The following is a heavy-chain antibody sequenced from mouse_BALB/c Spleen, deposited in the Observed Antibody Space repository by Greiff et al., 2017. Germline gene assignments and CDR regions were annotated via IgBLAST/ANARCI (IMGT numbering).Heavy chain of an antibody. J-gene: IGHJ1*01. V-gene: IGHV8-12*01. D-gene: IGHD1-1*01. Sequence: QVTLKVSGPGILQPSQTLSLTCSFSGFSLSTSGMGVSWIRRPSGMGLEWLVHIYWDDDKRYNPSLKSRLTISKDTSSNQVFLKITSVDTADTATYYWARHASSFGHWYFDVWGAGTTVTVSS. CDR1: GFSLSTSGMG. CDR2: IYWDDDK. CDR3: ARHASSFGHWYFDV.